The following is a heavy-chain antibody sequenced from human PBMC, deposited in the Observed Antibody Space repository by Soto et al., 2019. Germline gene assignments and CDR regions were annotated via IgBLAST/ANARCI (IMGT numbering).Heavy chain of an antibody. Sequence: QVQLVESGGGVVQPGRSLRLSCAASGFTFSSYGMHWVRQAPGKGLEWVAVISYDGSNKYYADSVKGRFTISRDNSKNTLYLQMNSLRAEDTAVYYCASARGGGSGWDSLNYWGQGTLVTVSS. CDR3: ASARGGGSGWDSLNY. CDR1: GFTFSSYG. V-gene: IGHV3-30*03. D-gene: IGHD6-19*01. CDR2: ISYDGSNK. J-gene: IGHJ4*02.